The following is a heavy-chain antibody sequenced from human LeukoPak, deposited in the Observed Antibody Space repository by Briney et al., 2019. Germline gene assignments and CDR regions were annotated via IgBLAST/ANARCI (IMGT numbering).Heavy chain of an antibody. CDR3: ARDFGDYSYYYYMDV. CDR2: ISSSSSTI. V-gene: IGHV3-48*01. D-gene: IGHD4-17*01. Sequence: GGSLRLSCAASRFTFSSYSMNWVRQAPGKGLEWVSYISSSSSTIYYADSVKGRFTISRDNAKNSLYLQMNCLGAEDTAVYYCARDFGDYSYYYYMDVWGKGTTVTVSS. CDR1: RFTFSSYS. J-gene: IGHJ6*03.